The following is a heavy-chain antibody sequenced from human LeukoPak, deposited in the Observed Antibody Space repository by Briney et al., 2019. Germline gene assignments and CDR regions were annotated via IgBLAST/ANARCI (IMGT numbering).Heavy chain of an antibody. Sequence: SETLSLTCTVSGGSISSSSYYWGWIRQPPGKGLEWIGSIYYSGSTYYNPSLKSRVTISVDTSKNQFSLKLSSVTAADTAVYYCASRWFGELLADYFDYWGQGTLVTASS. CDR2: IYYSGST. CDR3: ASRWFGELLADYFDY. D-gene: IGHD3-10*01. J-gene: IGHJ4*02. V-gene: IGHV4-39*07. CDR1: GGSISSSSYY.